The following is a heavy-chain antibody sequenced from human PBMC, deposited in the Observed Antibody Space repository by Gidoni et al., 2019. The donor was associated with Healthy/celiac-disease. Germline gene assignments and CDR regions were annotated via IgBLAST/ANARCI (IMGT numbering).Heavy chain of an antibody. V-gene: IGHV3-21*01. J-gene: IGHJ4*02. CDR2: ISSSSSYI. Sequence: DVQLVEAGGGRVKPGGALRISCAAAGFTFSSYSMSWVRHAPGTWLEWVSSISSSSSYIYYAHSVKVRFTISRDNAQNSLYLQMNSLRAEDTAVYYCSSVYDPDYWGQGTLVTVSS. D-gene: IGHD5-12*01. CDR3: SSVYDPDY. CDR1: GFTFSSYS.